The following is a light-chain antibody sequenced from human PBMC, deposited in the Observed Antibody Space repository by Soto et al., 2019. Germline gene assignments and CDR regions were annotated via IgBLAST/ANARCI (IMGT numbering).Light chain of an antibody. CDR1: QSISSW. V-gene: IGKV1-5*03. CDR3: QDYKDYPPT. Sequence: SSRAGFFGERVAVSLLASQSISSWLAWYQQKPGKAPKVLIYKASSLESGVPSRFSGSGSGTEFTLTLSSPQAEDFPTNYCQDYKDYPPTFGQRTKGGIK. CDR2: KAS. J-gene: IGKJ1*01.